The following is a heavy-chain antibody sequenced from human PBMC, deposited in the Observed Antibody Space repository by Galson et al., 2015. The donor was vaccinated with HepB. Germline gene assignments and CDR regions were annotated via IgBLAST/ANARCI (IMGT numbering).Heavy chain of an antibody. Sequence: SLRLSCAASGFTFSNYWMSWVRQAPGKGLEWVANIKQDGDEKYFVDSVKGRFTISRDNAKNSLYLQMNSLRAEDTAVYYCAREGGVGYYDSSGYYNYYYYMDVWGKGTTVTVSS. V-gene: IGHV3-7*03. CDR1: GFTFSNYW. CDR3: AREGGVGYYDSSGYYNYYYYMDV. D-gene: IGHD3-22*01. J-gene: IGHJ6*03. CDR2: IKQDGDEK.